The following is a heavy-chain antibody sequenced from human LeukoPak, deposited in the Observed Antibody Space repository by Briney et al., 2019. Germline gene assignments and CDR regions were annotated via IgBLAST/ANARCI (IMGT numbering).Heavy chain of an antibody. V-gene: IGHV1-46*01. CDR1: GYTFTNYY. J-gene: IGHJ5*02. CDR3: ARDGLSYTNPNNWFDP. Sequence: ASVKVSFKASGYTFTNYYMHCVRQAPGQGLEWMGIINPSGGTTIYAQNLPGRVTMTTDTSTDTAYMELRRLRSDDTAVYYCARDGLSYTNPNNWFDPWGQGPLVTVSS. D-gene: IGHD2-2*02. CDR2: INPSGGTT.